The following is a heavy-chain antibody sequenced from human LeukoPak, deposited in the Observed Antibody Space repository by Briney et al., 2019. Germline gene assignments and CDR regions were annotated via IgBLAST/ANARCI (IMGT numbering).Heavy chain of an antibody. Sequence: ASVTVSFKASGSTFSSYAISWVRQAPGQGLEWMGRIIPILGIANYAQKFQGRVTITADQSTSTAYMELSSLRSEDTAVYYCAREVEMATFDAFDIWGQGTMVTVSS. CDR1: GSTFSSYA. D-gene: IGHD5-24*01. CDR2: IIPILGIA. V-gene: IGHV1-69*04. CDR3: AREVEMATFDAFDI. J-gene: IGHJ3*02.